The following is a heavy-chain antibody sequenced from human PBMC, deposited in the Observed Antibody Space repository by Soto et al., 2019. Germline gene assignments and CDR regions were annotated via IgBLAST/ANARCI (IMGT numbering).Heavy chain of an antibody. CDR1: GFTFSSYX. D-gene: IGHD6-19*01. Sequence: XGSLRLSCXASGFTFSSYXXXXXXXXPGKXLEWVAXIXXDGSNKYHADSVKGRFTISRDNSKNTLYLQMNSLRAEDTAVYYCAKDLAPGIAVAGYYYGMDVWGQGTTVTVSS. CDR3: AKDLAPGIAVAGYYYGMDV. J-gene: IGHJ6*02. CDR2: IXXDGSNK. V-gene: IGHV3-30*18.